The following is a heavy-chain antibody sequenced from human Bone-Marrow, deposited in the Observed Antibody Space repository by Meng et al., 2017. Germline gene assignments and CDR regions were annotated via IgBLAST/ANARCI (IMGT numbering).Heavy chain of an antibody. CDR3: ARGQYFSWWELLPAFWFDP. CDR2: IYHSGST. D-gene: IGHD1-26*01. J-gene: IGHJ5*02. CDR1: GGYISSSNW. V-gene: IGHV4-4*02. Sequence: HAQLHESGPGLAEVSGRLSLPCAVSGGYISSSNWWSWVRQPPRKGLEWIGEIYHSGSTNYNPSLKSRVTISVDKSKNQFSLKLSSVTAADTAVYYCARGQYFSWWELLPAFWFDPWGQGTLVTVSS.